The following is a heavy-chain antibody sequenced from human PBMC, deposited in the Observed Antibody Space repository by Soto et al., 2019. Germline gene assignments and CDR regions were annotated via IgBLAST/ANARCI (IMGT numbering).Heavy chain of an antibody. CDR1: GGTFSRDT. J-gene: IGHJ4*02. CDR3: ARLDRTSFPDDYYDSSGPFDY. CDR2: IIPILGTV. V-gene: IGHV1-69*08. D-gene: IGHD3-22*01. Sequence: QVQLVQSGAEVKKPGSSVKVSCKAPGGTFSRDTISWVRQAPGQGLDWMGRIIPILGTVNYAKNFQGRVTITADRSTGTAYMELSSLRSEDTAVYYCARLDRTSFPDDYYDSSGPFDYWGQGTLVTVSS.